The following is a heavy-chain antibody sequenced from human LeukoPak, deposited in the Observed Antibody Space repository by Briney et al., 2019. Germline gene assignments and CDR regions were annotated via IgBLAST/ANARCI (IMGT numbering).Heavy chain of an antibody. Sequence: GGSLRLSCAASEFSVGSNYMTWVRQAPGKGLEWVSLIYSGGSTYYADSVKGRFTISRDNSKNTLYVQMNSLRAEDTAVYYCAKEGYSRGYYSYYYMDVWGKGTTVTVSS. V-gene: IGHV3-66*02. J-gene: IGHJ6*03. D-gene: IGHD6-13*01. CDR1: EFSVGSNY. CDR2: IYSGGST. CDR3: AKEGYSRGYYSYYYMDV.